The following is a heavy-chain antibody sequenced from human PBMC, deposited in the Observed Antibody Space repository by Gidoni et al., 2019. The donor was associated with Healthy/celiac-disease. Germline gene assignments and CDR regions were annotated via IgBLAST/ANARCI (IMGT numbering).Heavy chain of an antibody. D-gene: IGHD3-10*01. CDR1: GFTFSSYS. CDR2: ISSSSSTI. J-gene: IGHJ6*02. CDR3: ARDYGVYGMDV. V-gene: IGHV3-48*01. Sequence: EVQLVESGGGLVQQGGALRLSCAASGFTFSSYSMNWVRQAPGKGLGWVSYISSSSSTIYYADSVKGRFTISRDNAKNSLYLQMNSLRAEDTAVYYCARDYGVYGMDVWGQGTTVTVSS.